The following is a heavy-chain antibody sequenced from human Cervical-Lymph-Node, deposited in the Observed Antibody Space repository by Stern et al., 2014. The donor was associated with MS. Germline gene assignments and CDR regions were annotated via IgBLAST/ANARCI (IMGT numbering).Heavy chain of an antibody. V-gene: IGHV3-11*01. D-gene: IGHD2/OR15-2a*01. CDR1: GFTFSDNF. Sequence: QVQLVESGGGLVKPGGSLRLSCAASGFTFSDNFMSWIRLSPGKGLEWLSYMGDSDRTISYADSVKCRFTISRDNAKNSLYLQMNSLRAEDSAVYYCARGGFYAPFDSWGQGTLVTVSS. CDR2: MGDSDRTI. CDR3: ARGGFYAPFDS. J-gene: IGHJ4*02.